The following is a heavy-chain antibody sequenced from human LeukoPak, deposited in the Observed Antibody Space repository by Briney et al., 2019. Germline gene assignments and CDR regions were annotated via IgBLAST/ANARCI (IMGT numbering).Heavy chain of an antibody. V-gene: IGHV1-2*02. CDR2: INPSSGRT. D-gene: IGHD2-2*01. Sequence: ASVEVSCKASGYTFTGYYMHWVRQAPGQGVEWMGWINPSSGRTNYAQNFQDRVAMTRDTSVSTAYMELSSLRSDDTAVYYCARGSAIHVLLYHYYYMDVWGKGTTVAVSS. CDR3: ARGSAIHVLLYHYYYMDV. J-gene: IGHJ6*03. CDR1: GYTFTGYY.